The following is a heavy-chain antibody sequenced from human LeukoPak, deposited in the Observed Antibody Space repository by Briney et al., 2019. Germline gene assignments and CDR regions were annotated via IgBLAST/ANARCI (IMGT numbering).Heavy chain of an antibody. CDR3: AKGGSSSNWELPFDY. D-gene: IGHD6-13*01. CDR2: MSGSGGST. Sequence: GGSLRLSCAASGFTFSDHAMSWVRQAPGKGLEWVSVMSGSGGSTYYADSVKGRFTISRDNSKNTLYLQMNGLRVEDTAVFYCAKGGSSSNWELPFDYWGQGALVTVSS. V-gene: IGHV3-23*01. J-gene: IGHJ4*02. CDR1: GFTFSDHA.